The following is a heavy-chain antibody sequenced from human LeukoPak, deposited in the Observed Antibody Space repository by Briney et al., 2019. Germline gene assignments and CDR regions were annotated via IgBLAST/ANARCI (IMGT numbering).Heavy chain of an antibody. J-gene: IGHJ4*02. CDR1: GYTFSSYY. Sequence: ASVKVSCKASGYTFSSYYMHWVRQAPGQGLEWMGIINPSGGSTSYAQKFQGRVTMTRNTSISTAYMELSSLRSEDTAVYYCARVAANYDSSGHHDYWGQGTLVTVSS. CDR2: INPSGGST. CDR3: ARVAANYDSSGHHDY. D-gene: IGHD3-22*01. V-gene: IGHV1-46*01.